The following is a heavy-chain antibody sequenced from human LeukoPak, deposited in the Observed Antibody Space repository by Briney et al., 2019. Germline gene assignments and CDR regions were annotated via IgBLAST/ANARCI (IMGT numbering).Heavy chain of an antibody. D-gene: IGHD3-22*01. CDR1: GGSISSHY. Sequence: PSETLSLTCTVSGGSISSHYWSWIRQPPGKGLEWIGYIYYSGSTNYNPPLKSRVTISVDTSKNQFSLKLSSVTVADTAVYYCARGKSTYYYDSSGYYRSRPDAFDIWGQGTMVTVSS. V-gene: IGHV4-59*11. J-gene: IGHJ3*02. CDR3: ARGKSTYYYDSSGYYRSRPDAFDI. CDR2: IYYSGST.